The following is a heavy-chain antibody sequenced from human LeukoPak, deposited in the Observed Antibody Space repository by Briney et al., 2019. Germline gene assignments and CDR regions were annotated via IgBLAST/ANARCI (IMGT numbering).Heavy chain of an antibody. D-gene: IGHD6-6*01. V-gene: IGHV3-11*01. CDR1: GFTFSDYY. J-gene: IGHJ6*03. CDR3: ARDGWEVGWQLVRSYYYMDV. Sequence: GGSLRLSCAASGFTFSDYYMSWIRQAPGKGLEWVSYISSSGSTIYYADSVKGRFTISGDNAKNSLYLQMNSLRAEDTAVYYCARDGWEVGWQLVRSYYYMDVWGKGTTVTVSS. CDR2: ISSSGSTI.